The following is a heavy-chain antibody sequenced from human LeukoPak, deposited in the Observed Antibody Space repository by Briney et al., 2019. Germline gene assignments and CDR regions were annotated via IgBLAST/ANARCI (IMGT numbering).Heavy chain of an antibody. CDR3: AKEGLGLPFGY. CDR2: IWYDGSNK. D-gene: IGHD5-18*01. J-gene: IGHJ4*02. Sequence: GGSLRLSCAASGFTFNTYGMHWVRQAPGEGLEWVAVIWYDGSNKEYADSVKGRFTVSRDNSKNTLDLQMNSLRAEDTAVYYCAKEGLGLPFGYWGQGTLVTVSS. CDR1: GFTFNTYG. V-gene: IGHV3-33*06.